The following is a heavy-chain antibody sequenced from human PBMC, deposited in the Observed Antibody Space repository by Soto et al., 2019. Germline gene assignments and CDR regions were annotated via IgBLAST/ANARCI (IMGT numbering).Heavy chain of an antibody. CDR1: GGSFSGYY. D-gene: IGHD3-9*01. CDR2: INHSGST. J-gene: IGHJ4*02. V-gene: IGHV4-34*01. Sequence: SETLSLTCAVYGGSFSGYYWSWIRQPPGKGLEWIGEINHSGSTNYNPSLKSRVTISVDTSKNQFSLKLSSVTAADTAVYYCARGHGARYFDWLSNWGQGTLVTVS. CDR3: ARGHGARYFDWLSN.